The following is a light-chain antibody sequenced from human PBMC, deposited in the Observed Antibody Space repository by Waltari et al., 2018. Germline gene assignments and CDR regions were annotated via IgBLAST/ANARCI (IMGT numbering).Light chain of an antibody. J-gene: IGKJ1*01. CDR3: MQGTYWPRT. CDR2: KVS. CDR1: QGLVHSDGTTY. V-gene: IGKV2-30*02. Sequence: DVVMTQSPLSLPVTLGQPASLSCTSSQGLVHSDGTTYLNWFQQRPGQSPRRLIYKVSNRDSGVPDRFSGSGSGTDFTLKISRVEAEDVGVYFCMQGTYWPRTFGQGTKVEIK.